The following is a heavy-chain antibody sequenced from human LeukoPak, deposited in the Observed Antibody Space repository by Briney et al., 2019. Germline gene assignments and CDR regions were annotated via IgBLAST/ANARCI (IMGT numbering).Heavy chain of an antibody. D-gene: IGHD3-22*01. CDR1: GFTFSSYS. V-gene: IGHV3-48*01. CDR2: ISSSSSTI. CDR3: ASTYYYDSSGSDDAFDI. J-gene: IGHJ3*02. Sequence: GGSLRLSCAASGFTFSSYSMNWVRQAPGKGLEWVSYISSSSSTIYYADSVKGRFTISRDNAKNSLYLQMNSLRAEDTAVYYCASTYYYDSSGSDDAFDIWGKGTMVTVSS.